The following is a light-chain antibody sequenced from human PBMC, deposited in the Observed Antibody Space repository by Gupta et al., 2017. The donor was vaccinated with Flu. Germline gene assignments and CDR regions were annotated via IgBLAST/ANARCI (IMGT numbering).Light chain of an antibody. CDR1: QSISRW. CDR2: KAS. Sequence: DIQMTQSPSTLSASVGDRITITCRASQSISRWVAWYQQKPGKAPKLLIYKASSLESGVPSRLSGYGSGTEFTLTIRSLQPDDFATYYCQQYKKDSETFGQGTRVEI. V-gene: IGKV1-5*03. J-gene: IGKJ1*01. CDR3: QQYKKDSET.